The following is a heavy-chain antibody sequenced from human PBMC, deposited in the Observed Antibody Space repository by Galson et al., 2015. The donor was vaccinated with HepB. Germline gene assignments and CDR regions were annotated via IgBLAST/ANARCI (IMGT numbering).Heavy chain of an antibody. V-gene: IGHV3-48*01. CDR2: ISSSSRTT. D-gene: IGHD1-1*01. CDR1: GFTFSSFS. CDR3: ARENDYFFDY. J-gene: IGHJ4*02. Sequence: SLRLSCAASGFTFSSFSMNWVRQAPGKGLEWVSYISSSSRTTYYVDSVKGRFTISRDIAKNSLYLRMNSLRVEDTAVYYCARENDYFFDYWGQGILVTVSS.